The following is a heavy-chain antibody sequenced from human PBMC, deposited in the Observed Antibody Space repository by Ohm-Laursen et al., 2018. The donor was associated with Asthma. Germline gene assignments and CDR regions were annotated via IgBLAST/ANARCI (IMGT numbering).Heavy chain of an antibody. D-gene: IGHD6-19*01. CDR1: GGSMRSYS. CDR3: ARTPTTSGWYYGVY. CDR2: IIPIIGTP. V-gene: IGHV1-69*01. Sequence: SSVKVSCKPAGGSMRSYSFSWVRQAPGQGLEWIGGIIPIIGTPDCAQRFHDRVKITADEYSNTVYMELSSLRSEDTALYYCARTPTTSGWYYGVYWDQGTLVTVSS. J-gene: IGHJ4*02.